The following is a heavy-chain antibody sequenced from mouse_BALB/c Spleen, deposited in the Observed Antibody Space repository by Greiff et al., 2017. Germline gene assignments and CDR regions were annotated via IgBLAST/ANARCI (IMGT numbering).Heavy chain of an antibody. J-gene: IGHJ4*01. CDR3: ASDRYDVFMDY. CDR1: GFSLTSYG. D-gene: IGHD2-14*01. CDR2: IWAGGST. V-gene: IGHV2-9*02. Sequence: VKLVESGPGLVAPSQSLSITCTVSGFSLTSYGVHWVRQPPGKGLEWLGVIWAGGSTNYNSALMSRLSISKDNSKSQVFLKMNSLQTDDTAMYYCASDRYDVFMDYWGQGTSVTVSS.